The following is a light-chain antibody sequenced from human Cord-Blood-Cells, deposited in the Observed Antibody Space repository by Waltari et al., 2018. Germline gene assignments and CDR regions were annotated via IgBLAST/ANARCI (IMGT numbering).Light chain of an antibody. J-gene: IGKJ3*01. CDR1: QSVSSN. CDR3: QQYNNWPPFT. V-gene: IGKV3-15*01. CDR2: GAP. Sequence: EIVMPPSPPTLSVSPGETATLSCRASQSVSSNLAWYQQKPGQPLRLLIYGAPTRATGIPSRLSGSGSGTEFTLTISSLQSEDFAVYYCQQYNNWPPFTFGPGTKVDIK.